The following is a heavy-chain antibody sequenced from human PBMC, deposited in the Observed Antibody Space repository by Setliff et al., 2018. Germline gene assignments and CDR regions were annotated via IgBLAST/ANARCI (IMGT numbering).Heavy chain of an antibody. J-gene: IGHJ4*02. CDR2: ISWNSGSI. Sequence: PGGSLRLSCAASGFTFDDYAMHWVRQAPGKGLEWASGISWNSGSIGYADSVKGRFTISRDNAKNSLYLQMNSLKASDTAIYYCARHRVGNSGYAIPILDFWGQGALVTVSS. V-gene: IGHV3-9*01. CDR1: GFTFDDYA. D-gene: IGHD5-12*01. CDR3: ARHRVGNSGYAIPILDF.